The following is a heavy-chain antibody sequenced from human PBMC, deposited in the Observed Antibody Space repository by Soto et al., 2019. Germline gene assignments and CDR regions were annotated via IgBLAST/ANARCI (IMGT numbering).Heavy chain of an antibody. V-gene: IGHV3-21*01. J-gene: IGHJ1*01. D-gene: IGHD3-22*01. CDR1: GFTFSSYN. Sequence: EVQLVESGGGLVKPGGSLRLSCAASGFTFSSYNITWVRQAPGKGLEWVSFISSSSSYIYYADSVKGRFTISRDNAKNSLYLQMNSLRAEDTAVYYCARGQHYYDNLLQHWGQGTLVTVSS. CDR2: ISSSSSYI. CDR3: ARGQHYYDNLLQH.